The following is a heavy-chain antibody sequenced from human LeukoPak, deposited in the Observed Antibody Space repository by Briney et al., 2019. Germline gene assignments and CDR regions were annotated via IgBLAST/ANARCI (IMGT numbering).Heavy chain of an antibody. CDR2: INQDGTEK. Sequence: PGGSLRLSCAASGFTFSSYRMSWVRQAPGKGLECVANINQDGTEKYYVDSVKGRFTISRDNAKNSLYLQMNSLRAEDTAVYYCARPYSSGWYAAFDSWGQGTLVTVSS. J-gene: IGHJ4*02. V-gene: IGHV3-7*05. CDR1: GFTFSSYR. D-gene: IGHD6-19*01. CDR3: ARPYSSGWYAAFDS.